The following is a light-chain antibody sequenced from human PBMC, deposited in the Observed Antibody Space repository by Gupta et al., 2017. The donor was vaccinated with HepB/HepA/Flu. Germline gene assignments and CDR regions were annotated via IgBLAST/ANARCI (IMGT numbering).Light chain of an antibody. V-gene: IGKV4-1*01. CDR2: WAP. J-gene: IGKJ5*01. CDR1: QSVLYSSNNKNY. CDR3: QKYDTFPIT. Sequence: DIVMTQSPDSLAVSLGERATINCKSSQSVLYSSNNKNYLTWYQQKPGKPPKLLIYWAPTRESGVPDRFSGSGSGTDFTLTISSLQAEDVAVYYCQKYDTFPITFGQGTRLEIK.